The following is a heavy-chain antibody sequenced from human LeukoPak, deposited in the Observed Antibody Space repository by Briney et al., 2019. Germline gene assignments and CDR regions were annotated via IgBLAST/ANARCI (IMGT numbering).Heavy chain of an antibody. CDR2: IYTSGST. Sequence: SETLSLTCTVSGGSISSYYWSWIRQPAGKGLEWIGRIYTSGSTNYNPSLKSRVTISVDTSKNQFSLKLSSVTAADTAVYYCARDTADFWSGYPYYFDYWGQGTLVTVSS. CDR1: GGSISSYY. CDR3: ARDTADFWSGYPYYFDY. V-gene: IGHV4-4*07. D-gene: IGHD3-3*01. J-gene: IGHJ4*02.